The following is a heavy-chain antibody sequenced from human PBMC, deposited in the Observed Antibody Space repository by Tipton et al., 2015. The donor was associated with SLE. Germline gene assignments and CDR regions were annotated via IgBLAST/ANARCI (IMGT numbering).Heavy chain of an antibody. CDR2: ISHPGST. J-gene: IGHJ4*02. CDR1: GGSFRGYS. CDR3: ARRCPKGLGY. Sequence: TLSLTCAVYGGSFRGYSWTWIRQPPGKGLEWIGEISHPGSTKYNPSLKSRVSISLGTSKDQFSLKLPSVTAADTAGYYCARRCPKGLGYRGEGPLVTVSA. D-gene: IGHD3-16*01. V-gene: IGHV4-34*01.